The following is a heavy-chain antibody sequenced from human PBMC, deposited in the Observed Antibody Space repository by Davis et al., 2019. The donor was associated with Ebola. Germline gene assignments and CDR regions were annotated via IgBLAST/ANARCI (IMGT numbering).Heavy chain of an antibody. D-gene: IGHD3-16*01. CDR2: IKQDGSEK. V-gene: IGHV3-7*03. CDR1: GFTFSNYW. CDR3: ARKSTFFDY. J-gene: IGHJ4*02. Sequence: GESLKISCAASGFTFSNYWMSWVRQAPGKGLEWVANIKQDGSEKYYVDSVTGRFTISRDNAKNSLYLQMNSLRAEDTAVYYCARKSTFFDYWGQGTRVTVSS.